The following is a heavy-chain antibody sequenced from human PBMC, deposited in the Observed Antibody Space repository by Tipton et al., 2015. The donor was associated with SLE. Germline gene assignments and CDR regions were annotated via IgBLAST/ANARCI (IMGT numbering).Heavy chain of an antibody. D-gene: IGHD5-18*01. CDR3: ARLRVDTAMIYDY. Sequence: TLSLTCTVSGGAITTTSNYWGWIRQPPGKGLEGIGTIYHSGSTYYNPSLKSRVSISLDTSKNQFSLKLSSVTAADTAVYYCARLRVDTAMIYDYWGQGTLVTVSS. V-gene: IGHV4-39*07. CDR1: GGAITTTSNY. J-gene: IGHJ4*02. CDR2: IYHSGST.